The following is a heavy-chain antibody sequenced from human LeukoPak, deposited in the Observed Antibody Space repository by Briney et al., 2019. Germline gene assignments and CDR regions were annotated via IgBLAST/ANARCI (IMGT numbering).Heavy chain of an antibody. Sequence: ASVKVSCTASGYTFSGHSMHWVRQAPGQGLEWMGGIKPSSGATNYAQKFRGRVTMTRDTSNRTSYMELSRLRSDDTALYYCASCYYDSSGYYYFDYWGQGTLVTVSS. V-gene: IGHV1-2*02. CDR3: ASCYYDSSGYYYFDY. CDR2: IKPSSGAT. J-gene: IGHJ4*02. D-gene: IGHD3-22*01. CDR1: GYTFSGHS.